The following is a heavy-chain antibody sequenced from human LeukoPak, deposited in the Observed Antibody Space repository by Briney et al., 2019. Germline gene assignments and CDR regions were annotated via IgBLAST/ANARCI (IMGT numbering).Heavy chain of an antibody. CDR2: IKPKTDGETT. CDR1: GFTFSSYA. D-gene: IGHD2-21*01. V-gene: IGHV3-15*01. Sequence: GGSLRLSCADSGFTFSSYAMSWVRQAPGKGLEWVGRIKPKTDGETTEYAAPVKDRFSISRDDSKSMMYLQMNSLKTEDTAVYYCITPLPYSAQGGQGTLVTVSS. CDR3: ITPLPYSAQ. J-gene: IGHJ4*02.